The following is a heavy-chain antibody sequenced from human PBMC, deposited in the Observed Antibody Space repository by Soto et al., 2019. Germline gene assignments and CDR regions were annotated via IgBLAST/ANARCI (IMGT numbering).Heavy chain of an antibody. V-gene: IGHV3-48*03. J-gene: IGHJ4*02. CDR3: ARDSDDYGDYYFDY. CDR2: ISSSGSTI. D-gene: IGHD4-17*01. CDR1: GFTFSSYE. Sequence: GGSLRLSCAASGFTFSSYEMNWVRQAPGKGLEWVSYISSSGSTIYYADSVKGRFTISRDNAKNSLYLQMNSLRAEDTAVYYCARDSDDYGDYYFDYWGQGTLVTVSS.